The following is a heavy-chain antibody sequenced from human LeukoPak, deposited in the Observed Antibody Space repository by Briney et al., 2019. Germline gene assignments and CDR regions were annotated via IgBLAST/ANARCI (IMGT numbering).Heavy chain of an antibody. CDR3: ARDETGSHAFDI. J-gene: IGHJ3*02. Sequence: SETLSLTCTVSGGSISSYYWSWIRQPPGKGLEWIGYIYYSGSTNYNPSLKSRVTISVDTSKNQFSLKLSSVTAADTAVYYCARDETGSHAFDIWGHGTTVTVSS. CDR1: GGSISSYY. V-gene: IGHV4-59*01. D-gene: IGHD3-10*01. CDR2: IYYSGST.